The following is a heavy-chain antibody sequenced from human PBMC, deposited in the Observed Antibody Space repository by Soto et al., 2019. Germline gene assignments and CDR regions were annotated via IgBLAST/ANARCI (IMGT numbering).Heavy chain of an antibody. V-gene: IGHV3-23*01. D-gene: IGHD4-17*01. Sequence: EAQLLESGGDLIQPGGSLRLSCGYTFSSDDMCWVRQAPGKGLEWVSSVSATGSNTYYADSVRGRFTISRDNSKNTLYLQMNSLRAEDTAIYYCSKILASVTTLWGQGTLVTVS. CDR2: VSATGSNT. J-gene: IGHJ4*02. CDR1: YTFSSDD. CDR3: SKILASVTTL.